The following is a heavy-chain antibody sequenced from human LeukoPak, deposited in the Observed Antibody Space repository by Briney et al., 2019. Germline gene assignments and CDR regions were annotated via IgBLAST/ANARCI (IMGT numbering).Heavy chain of an antibody. CDR2: IYYSWSS. J-gene: IGHJ5*02. CDR3: PRHKGPYPEGP. Sequence: SGTLSLTCTVCGGSLSSYYWSWLRQPPGKGLDGMGYIYYSWSSNYNPSLKSRVTISVPTSKNQFSLKLSSVTAAHTAVYYCPRHKGPYPEGPWGQGTLVTVSS. V-gene: IGHV4-59*08. D-gene: IGHD1-14*01. CDR1: GGSLSSYY.